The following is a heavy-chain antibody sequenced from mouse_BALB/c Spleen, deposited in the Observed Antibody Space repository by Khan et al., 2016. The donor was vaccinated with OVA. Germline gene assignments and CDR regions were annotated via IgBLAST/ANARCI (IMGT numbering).Heavy chain of an antibody. CDR2: INTYTGEP. CDR3: ARVYGNYGYFDV. J-gene: IGHJ1*01. D-gene: IGHD2-1*01. V-gene: IGHV9-3-1*01. Sequence: QIQLVQSGPELKKPGETVKISCKAPGFILTNYGLTWVKQAPGKGLEWMGWINTYTGEPIFGDDFKGRFAFSLETSASTAYLQINNLKDEDTATYCCARVYGNYGYFDVWGARTTVTVSS. CDR1: GFILTNYG.